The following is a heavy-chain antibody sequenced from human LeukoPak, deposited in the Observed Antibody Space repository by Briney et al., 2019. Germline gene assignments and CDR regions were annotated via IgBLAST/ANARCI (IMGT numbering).Heavy chain of an antibody. V-gene: IGHV4-30-4*08. J-gene: IGHJ3*02. D-gene: IGHD3-22*01. Sequence: SQTLSLTCTVSGGSISSGDYYWSWIRQPPGKGLEWIGYIYYSGSTYYNPSLKSRVTISVDTSKNQFSLKLSSVTGADTAVYYCAREYYYDSSGYYHRRAFDIWGQGTMVTVSS. CDR2: IYYSGST. CDR1: GGSISSGDYY. CDR3: AREYYYDSSGYYHRRAFDI.